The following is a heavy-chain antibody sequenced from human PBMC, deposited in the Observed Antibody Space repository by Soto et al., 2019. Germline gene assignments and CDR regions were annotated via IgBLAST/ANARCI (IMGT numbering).Heavy chain of an antibody. J-gene: IGHJ5*02. CDR1: GGSISGYY. CDR3: ARDAAFKWFDP. CDR2: MYNTGST. Sequence: SETLSLTCTVSGGSISGYYWSWIRQPPGKGLEWIGYMYNTGSTVYNPSFKSRVTISVDTSKSQLSLRLNSVTAADTAVYYCARDAAFKWFDPWGQGTLVTVSS. V-gene: IGHV4-59*01. D-gene: IGHD2-15*01.